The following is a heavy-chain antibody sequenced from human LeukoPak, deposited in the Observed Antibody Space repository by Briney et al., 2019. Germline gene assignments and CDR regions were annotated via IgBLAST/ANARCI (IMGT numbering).Heavy chain of an antibody. D-gene: IGHD2-21*01. CDR2: IYSGGDT. Sequence: GGPLRLSCAVSGFTVSNNYMSWVRQAPGKGLEWVSHIYSGGDTYHADSVKGRFTISRDHSKNTVYLQMNNLRVEDTAVYYCARDTGLWWGQGTLVTVSS. CDR3: ARDTGLW. V-gene: IGHV3-53*01. CDR1: GFTVSNNY. J-gene: IGHJ4*02.